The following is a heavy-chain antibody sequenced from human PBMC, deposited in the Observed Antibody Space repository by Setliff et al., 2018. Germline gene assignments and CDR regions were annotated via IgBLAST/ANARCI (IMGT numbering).Heavy chain of an antibody. Sequence: NPSETLSLTCTVSGGSNSSYYWSWIRQPAGKGLEWIGRIYTSGSTNYNPTLKSRVTMSVDTSKNQFSLKLSSVTAADTAVYYCARAGGGSSFTAYYYYYYMDVWGKGTTVTVSS. J-gene: IGHJ6*03. V-gene: IGHV4-4*07. D-gene: IGHD6-13*01. CDR1: GGSNSSYY. CDR3: ARAGGGSSFTAYYYYYYMDV. CDR2: IYTSGST.